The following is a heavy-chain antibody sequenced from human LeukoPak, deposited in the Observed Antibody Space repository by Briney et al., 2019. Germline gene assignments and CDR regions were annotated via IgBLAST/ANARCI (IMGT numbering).Heavy chain of an antibody. J-gene: IGHJ3*02. V-gene: IGHV4-4*02. CDR2: IYHSGIT. CDR3: ATFMLRRDAFDI. Sequence: NPSGTLSLTCAVSGGSISSSNWWSWVRQPPGTGLEWIGEIYHSGITNYNPSLKSRVTISVDKSKNQFSLKLSSVTAADTAVYYCATFMLRRDAFDIWGQGTMVTVSS. D-gene: IGHD2-15*01. CDR1: GGSISSSNW.